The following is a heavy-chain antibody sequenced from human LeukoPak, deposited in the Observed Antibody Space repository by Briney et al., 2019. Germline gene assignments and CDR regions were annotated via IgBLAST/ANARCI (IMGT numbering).Heavy chain of an antibody. D-gene: IGHD3-22*01. Sequence: GGSLRLSCAASGFTFSSYSVNWVRQAPGKGLEWVSYISSSSSTIYYADSVKGRFTISRDNAKNSLYLQMNSLRAEDTAVYYCARDRDSSGYYGFDYWGQGTLVTVSS. CDR1: GFTFSSYS. J-gene: IGHJ4*02. CDR2: ISSSSSTI. V-gene: IGHV3-48*01. CDR3: ARDRDSSGYYGFDY.